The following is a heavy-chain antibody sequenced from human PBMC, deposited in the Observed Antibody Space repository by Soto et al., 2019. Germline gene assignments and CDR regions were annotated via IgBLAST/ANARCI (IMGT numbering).Heavy chain of an antibody. CDR3: ARLDIVATDPGGLDYYYYGMGV. CDR2: INHSGST. D-gene: IGHD5-12*01. Sequence: SETLSLTCAVYGGSFSGYYWSWIRQPPWKGLEWIGEINHSGSTNYNPSLKSRVTISVDTSKNQFSLKLSSVTAADTAVYYCARLDIVATDPGGLDYYYYGMGVWGQGTTVTVCS. V-gene: IGHV4-34*01. J-gene: IGHJ6*01. CDR1: GGSFSGYY.